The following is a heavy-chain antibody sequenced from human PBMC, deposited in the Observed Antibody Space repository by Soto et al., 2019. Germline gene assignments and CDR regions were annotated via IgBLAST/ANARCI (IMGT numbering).Heavy chain of an antibody. J-gene: IGHJ4*02. Sequence: GGSLRLSCAASGFTFSSYAVSWVRQAPGKGLEWVSAISGSGGSTYYADSVKGRFTISRDNSKNTLYLQMNSLRAEDTAVYYCAKFLEVSKIFDYWGQGTLVTVSS. CDR1: GFTFSSYA. D-gene: IGHD4-4*01. V-gene: IGHV3-23*01. CDR2: ISGSGGST. CDR3: AKFLEVSKIFDY.